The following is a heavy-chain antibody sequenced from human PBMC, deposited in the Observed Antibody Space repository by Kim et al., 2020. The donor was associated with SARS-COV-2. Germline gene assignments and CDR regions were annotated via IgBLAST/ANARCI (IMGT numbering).Heavy chain of an antibody. CDR1: GGSISSSSYY. CDR3: ARRYSSSWFWYFDL. V-gene: IGHV4-39*01. D-gene: IGHD6-13*01. Sequence: SETLSLTCTVSGGSISSSSYYWGWIRQPPGKGLEWIGSIYYSGSTYYNPSLKSRVTISVDTSKNQFSLKLSSVTAADTAVYYCARRYSSSWFWYFDLWGRGTLVTVSS. CDR2: IYYSGST. J-gene: IGHJ2*01.